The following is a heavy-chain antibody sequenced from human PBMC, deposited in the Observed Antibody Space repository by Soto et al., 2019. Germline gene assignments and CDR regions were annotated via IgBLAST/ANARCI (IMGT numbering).Heavy chain of an antibody. CDR3: AREDGYCSSTSRPTAWFDP. V-gene: IGHV1-18*04. D-gene: IGHD2-2*01. CDR2: ISAYNGNT. CDR1: GYTLTSYG. Sequence: ASVKVSCKASGYTLTSYGISWVRQAPGQGLEWMGWISAYNGNTNYAQKLQGRVTMTTDTSTSTAYMELRSLRSDDTAVYYCAREDGYCSSTSRPTAWFDPWGQGTLVTVSS. J-gene: IGHJ5*02.